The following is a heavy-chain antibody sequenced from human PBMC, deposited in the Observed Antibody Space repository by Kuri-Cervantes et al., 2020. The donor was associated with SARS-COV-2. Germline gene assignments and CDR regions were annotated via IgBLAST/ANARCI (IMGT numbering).Heavy chain of an antibody. J-gene: IGHJ5*02. CDR2: ISGSGGST. Sequence: GGSLRLSCAASGFTFSSYAMSWVRQAPGKGLEWVSAISGSGGSTYYADSVKGRFTISRDNSKNTLYLQMNSLRAEATAVYYCAKDLGRPNWFDPWGQGTLVTVSS. CDR1: GFTFSSYA. CDR3: AKDLGRPNWFDP. V-gene: IGHV3-23*01.